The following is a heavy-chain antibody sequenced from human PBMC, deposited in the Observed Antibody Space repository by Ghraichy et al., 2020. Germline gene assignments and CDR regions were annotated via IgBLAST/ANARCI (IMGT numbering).Heavy chain of an antibody. CDR3: ARGVGDTAMVFDY. J-gene: IGHJ4*02. CDR2: INPNSGDT. V-gene: IGHV1-2*06. Sequence: ASVKVSCKASGYTFTGYYMHWVRQALGQGLEWMGRINPNSGDTNYAQKFQGRVTMTRYTSISTAYMELSRLRSDDTAVYYCARGVGDTAMVFDYWGQGTLVNVSS. D-gene: IGHD5-18*01. CDR1: GYTFTGYY.